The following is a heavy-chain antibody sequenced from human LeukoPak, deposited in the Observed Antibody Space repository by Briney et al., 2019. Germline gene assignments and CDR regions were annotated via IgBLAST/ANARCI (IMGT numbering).Heavy chain of an antibody. J-gene: IGHJ3*02. CDR2: TSETGGAR. Sequence: HPGGSLRLSCVASGFAFSTSGMSWFRQAPGRGPEWVSGTSETGGARYYADSVRGRFTISKDNSKNTLFLQMDNLRAEDTALYYCAKAIARHRDLDAFDIWGQGTLVSVSS. D-gene: IGHD2-21*01. CDR1: GFAFSTSG. V-gene: IGHV3-23*01. CDR3: AKAIARHRDLDAFDI.